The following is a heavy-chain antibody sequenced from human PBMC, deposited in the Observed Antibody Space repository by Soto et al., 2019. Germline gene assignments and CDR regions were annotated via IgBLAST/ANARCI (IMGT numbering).Heavy chain of an antibody. D-gene: IGHD5-18*01. J-gene: IGHJ4*02. CDR2: ISYDGSNK. V-gene: IGHV3-30*18. CDR1: GFTFSSYG. CDR3: AKDRGYSYGYVDY. Sequence: QVQLVESGGGVVQPGRSLRLSCAASGFTFSSYGMHWVRQAPGKGLEWVAVISYDGSNKYYADSVKGRFTISRDNSKNTLYLQMNSLRAEDTAVYYCAKDRGYSYGYVDYWGKGTLVTVSS.